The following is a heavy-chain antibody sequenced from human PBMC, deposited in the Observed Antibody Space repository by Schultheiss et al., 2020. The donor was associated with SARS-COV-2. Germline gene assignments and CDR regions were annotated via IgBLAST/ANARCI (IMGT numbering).Heavy chain of an antibody. J-gene: IGHJ4*02. V-gene: IGHV4-61*02. Sequence: SETLSLTCAVSGGSISSGGYSWSWIRQPAGKGLEWIGRIYTSGTTHYNPSLKSRVTMSVDTSKNQLSLKLSSVTAADTAVYYCARDFPEARGAFDSWGQGTLVTVSS. CDR1: GGSISSGGYS. CDR2: IYTSGTT. D-gene: IGHD6-6*01. CDR3: ARDFPEARGAFDS.